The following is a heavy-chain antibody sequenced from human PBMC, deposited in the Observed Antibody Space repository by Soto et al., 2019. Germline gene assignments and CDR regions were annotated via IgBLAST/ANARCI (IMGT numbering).Heavy chain of an antibody. CDR2: ISAYNGNT. Sequence: EASVKVSCKASGYTFTSYGISWVRQAPGQGLEWMGWISAYNGNTNYAQKLQGRVTMTTDTSTSTAYMGLRSLRSDDTAVYYCARCAIQLWLRINWFDPWGQGTLVTVSS. CDR3: ARCAIQLWLRINWFDP. J-gene: IGHJ5*02. V-gene: IGHV1-18*01. CDR1: GYTFTSYG. D-gene: IGHD5-18*01.